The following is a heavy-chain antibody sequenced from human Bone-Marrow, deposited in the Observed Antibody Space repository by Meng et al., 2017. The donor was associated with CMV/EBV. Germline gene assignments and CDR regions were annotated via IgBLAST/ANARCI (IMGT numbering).Heavy chain of an antibody. J-gene: IGHJ6*02. Sequence: ASVKVSCKASGYTFTGYYMHWVRQAPGQGLEWMGWINPNSGGTNYAQKFQGRATMTRDTSISTAYMELSRLRSDDTAVYYCAREWGGKLESKYYGMDVWGQGTTVTVSS. CDR2: INPNSGGT. V-gene: IGHV1-2*02. D-gene: IGHD1-1*01. CDR3: AREWGGKLESKYYGMDV. CDR1: GYTFTGYY.